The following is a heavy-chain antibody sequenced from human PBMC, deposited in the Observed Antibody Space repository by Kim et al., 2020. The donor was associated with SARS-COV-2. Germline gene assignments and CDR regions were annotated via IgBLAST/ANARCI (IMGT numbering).Heavy chain of an antibody. J-gene: IGHJ2*01. Sequence: GGSLRLSCAASGFTFDDYAMHWVRQAPGKGLEWVSLISGDGGSTYYADSVKGRFTISRDNSKNSLYLQMNSLRTEDTALYYCAKDTGSRARAKSYWYFDLWGRGTVVTVSS. CDR3: AKDTGSRARAKSYWYFDL. CDR2: ISGDGGST. D-gene: IGHD1-26*01. V-gene: IGHV3-43*02. CDR1: GFTFDDYA.